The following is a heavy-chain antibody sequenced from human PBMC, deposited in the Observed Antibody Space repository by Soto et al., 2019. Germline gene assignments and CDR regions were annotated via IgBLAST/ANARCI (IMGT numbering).Heavy chain of an antibody. CDR2: IIPIFGIA. CDR3: ARDRLEKYYYYYGMDV. CDR1: GGTFSSYA. D-gene: IGHD6-25*01. V-gene: IGHV1-69*05. Sequence: QVQLVQSGAEVKKPGSSVKVSCKASGGTFSSYAISWVRQAPGQGLEWMGGIIPIFGIANYAQKFQGRVTITXXEXTXXAYMELSSLRSEDTAVYYCARDRLEKYYYYYGMDVWGQGTTVTVSS. J-gene: IGHJ6*02.